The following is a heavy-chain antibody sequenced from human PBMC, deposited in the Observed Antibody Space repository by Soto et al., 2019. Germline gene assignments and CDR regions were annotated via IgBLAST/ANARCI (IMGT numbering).Heavy chain of an antibody. V-gene: IGHV4-59*12. D-gene: IGHD3-10*01. CDR3: ARVGTMVRGVIATNNWFDP. J-gene: IGHJ5*02. CDR1: GASISPSS. Sequence: SETLSLTCAVFGASISPSSWPWIRQSPGKGLEWIGYIYYSGSAYYNPSLKSRVTRSVDKAKNQFSLKMTSVTAADRGVYYCARVGTMVRGVIATNNWFDPWGQGTLVTVSS. CDR2: IYYSGSA.